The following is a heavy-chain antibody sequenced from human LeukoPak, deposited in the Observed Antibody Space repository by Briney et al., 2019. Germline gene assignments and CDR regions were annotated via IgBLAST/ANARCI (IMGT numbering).Heavy chain of an antibody. CDR2: IREDGSKK. CDR3: AKDRYSYAFEYSDS. D-gene: IGHD5-18*01. V-gene: IGHV3-7*01. J-gene: IGHJ4*02. Sequence: GGSLRLSCAASGFTFSANWMTWVRQAPGKGLEWVANIREDGSKKNYVDSVKGQFTISRDNSKNTLSLQVSSLRTEDTAVYYCAKDRYSYAFEYSDSWGQGTLVTVSS. CDR1: GFTFSANW.